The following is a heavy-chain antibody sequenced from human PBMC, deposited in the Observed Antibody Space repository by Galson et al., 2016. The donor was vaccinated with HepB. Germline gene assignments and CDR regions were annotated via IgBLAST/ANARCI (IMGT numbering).Heavy chain of an antibody. J-gene: IGHJ4*02. Sequence: SLRLSCATSGFTFTHHQMHWVRQVPGKGLVWVSRIEPDGSRPIYADSVKGRFTIPRDNAENTLYLQMNSPGADDTAVYYCARDLSGPDYWGQGTLVTVSS. V-gene: IGHV3-74*01. CDR1: GFTFTHHQ. CDR2: IEPDGSRP. CDR3: ARDLSGPDY.